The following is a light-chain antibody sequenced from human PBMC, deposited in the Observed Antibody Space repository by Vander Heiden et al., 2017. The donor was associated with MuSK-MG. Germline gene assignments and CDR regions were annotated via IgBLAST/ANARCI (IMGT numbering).Light chain of an antibody. CDR2: LVS. J-gene: IGKJ3*01. CDR3: QQTNSFPNT. Sequence: DIQVTQSPSSVSASVGDSVTITCRASQVINNWLAWYQQRPGRAPTLLVYLVSRLQSGVPSRFSGSGSGTDFTLTINSLQPEDSAIYYCQQTNSFPNTFGHGTTVDVK. CDR1: QVINNW. V-gene: IGKV1-12*01.